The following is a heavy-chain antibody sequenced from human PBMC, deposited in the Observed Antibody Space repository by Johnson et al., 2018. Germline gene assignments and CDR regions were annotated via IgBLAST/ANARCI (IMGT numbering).Heavy chain of an antibody. V-gene: IGHV1-69*01. J-gene: IGHJ6*03. Sequence: VQLVESGAEVKKPGSSVKVSCKVSGGTLSSYAISWVRQAPGQGLEWLGGIIPIFGTANYAQKFQGRVTITADECTSTAYLELSSLKTEDTAVYYCTTVTGGDTAMGHDYYYDRDVWGKGTTVTVSS. CDR1: GGTLSSYA. D-gene: IGHD5-18*01. CDR3: TTVTGGDTAMGHDYYYDRDV. CDR2: IIPIFGTA.